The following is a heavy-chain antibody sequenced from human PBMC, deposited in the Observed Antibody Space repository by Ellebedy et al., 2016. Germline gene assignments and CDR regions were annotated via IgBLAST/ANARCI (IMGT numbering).Heavy chain of an antibody. CDR1: GFTFSSYA. CDR3: AKDLGPEVAAAGY. Sequence: GESLKISCAASGFTFSSYAMSWVRQAPGKGLEWVSVISGSGGSTYYADSVKGRFTISRDNSKNTLYLQMNSLRAEDTAVYYCAKDLGPEVAAAGYWGQGTLVTVSS. D-gene: IGHD6-13*01. J-gene: IGHJ4*02. CDR2: ISGSGGST. V-gene: IGHV3-23*01.